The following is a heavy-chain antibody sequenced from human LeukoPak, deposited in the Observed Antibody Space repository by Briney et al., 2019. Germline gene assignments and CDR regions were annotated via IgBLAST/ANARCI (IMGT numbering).Heavy chain of an antibody. V-gene: IGHV4-4*07. CDR3: ATMFGESSDFDH. CDR1: VGSISAYY. J-gene: IGHJ4*02. D-gene: IGHD3-10*02. Sequence: SETLSLTCVVSVGSISAYYWNWIQQPAGKGLEWIGRLHSSGETTSNPSLMSRATMSLDTSRNHFSLNLTSVTAADTAIYYCATMFGESSDFDHWGQGTLVTVSS. CDR2: LHSSGET.